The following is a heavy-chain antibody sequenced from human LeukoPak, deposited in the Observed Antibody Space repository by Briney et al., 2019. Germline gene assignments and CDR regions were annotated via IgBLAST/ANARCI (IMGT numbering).Heavy chain of an antibody. CDR1: GFTFRSYW. Sequence: PGGSLRLSCAASGFTFRSYWMSWVRQAPGKGLEWVANIKQDGSEKYYVDSVKGRFIISRDNAKNSLYLQMNSLRAEDTAVYYCATLMTPFGVVGLGDYWGQGTLVTVSS. J-gene: IGHJ4*02. CDR2: IKQDGSEK. V-gene: IGHV3-7*01. CDR3: ATLMTPFGVVGLGDY. D-gene: IGHD3-3*01.